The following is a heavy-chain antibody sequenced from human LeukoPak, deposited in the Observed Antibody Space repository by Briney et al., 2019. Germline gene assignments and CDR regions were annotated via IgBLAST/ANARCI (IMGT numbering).Heavy chain of an antibody. CDR3: ARRYGEIDY. V-gene: IGHV3-23*01. CDR1: GFTFSSYA. CDR2: ISGSGGST. D-gene: IGHD3-10*01. Sequence: RGSLRLSCAASGFTFSSYAMSWVRQAPGKGLEWVSAISGSGGSTYYADSVKGRFTISRDNVKNSLYLQMNSLRAEDTAVYYCARRYGEIDYWGQGTLVTVSS. J-gene: IGHJ4*02.